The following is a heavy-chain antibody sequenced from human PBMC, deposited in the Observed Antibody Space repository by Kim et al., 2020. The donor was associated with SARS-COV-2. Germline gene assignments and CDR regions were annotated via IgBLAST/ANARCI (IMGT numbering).Heavy chain of an antibody. CDR1: GGSFSGYY. D-gene: IGHD3-22*01. Sequence: SETLSLTCAVYGGSFSGYYWSWIRQPPGQGLEWIGEINHSGSTNYNPSLKSRVTISVDTSKNQFSLKLSSVTAADTAVYYCARGQPSYYDSSGYYYVPYYYYGMDVWGQGTMVTVSS. V-gene: IGHV4-34*01. CDR3: ARGQPSYYDSSGYYYVPYYYYGMDV. J-gene: IGHJ6*02. CDR2: INHSGST.